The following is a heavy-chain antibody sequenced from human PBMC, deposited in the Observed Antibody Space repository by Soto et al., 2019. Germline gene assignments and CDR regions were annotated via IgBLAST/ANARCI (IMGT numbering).Heavy chain of an antibody. CDR3: ASDLVGASDSYGLDV. D-gene: IGHD1-26*01. J-gene: IGHJ6*02. Sequence: GGSLRLSCAASGFTFSNYGMHWVRQAPGKGLEWVAIIWHDGNNKYYADSVRGRFIVSRDNSKNRLYLQMNSLRAEDTAVYYCASDLVGASDSYGLDVWGQGTPVTVSS. CDR2: IWHDGNNK. V-gene: IGHV3-33*01. CDR1: GFTFSNYG.